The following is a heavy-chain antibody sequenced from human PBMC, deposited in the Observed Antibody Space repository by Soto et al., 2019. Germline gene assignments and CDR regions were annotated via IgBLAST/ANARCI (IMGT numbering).Heavy chain of an antibody. Sequence: QVQLVQSGAEVKKPGSSVNVSCKASGGTFSSYAISWVRQAPGQGLEWMGWIIPIFGTANYAQKFQGRVTITADESTSTAYMELSSLRSENTAVYYCARDLGCSSTSCYLNWFDTWGQGTLVTVSS. D-gene: IGHD2-2*01. J-gene: IGHJ5*02. CDR1: GGTFSSYA. CDR3: ARDLGCSSTSCYLNWFDT. V-gene: IGHV1-69*01. CDR2: IIPIFGTA.